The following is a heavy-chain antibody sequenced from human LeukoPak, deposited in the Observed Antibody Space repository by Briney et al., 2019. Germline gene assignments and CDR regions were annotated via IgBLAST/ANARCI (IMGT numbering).Heavy chain of an antibody. Sequence: GGSLRLSCAASGFTFSSYDMHWVRQATGKGLEWVSAIGTAGDTYCPGSVKGRFTISRENAKNSLYLQMNSLRAGDTAVYYCARAYYDFWSGYYSDWGQGTLVTVSS. CDR3: ARAYYDFWSGYYSD. J-gene: IGHJ4*02. CDR1: GFTFSSYD. D-gene: IGHD3-3*01. CDR2: IGTAGDT. V-gene: IGHV3-13*01.